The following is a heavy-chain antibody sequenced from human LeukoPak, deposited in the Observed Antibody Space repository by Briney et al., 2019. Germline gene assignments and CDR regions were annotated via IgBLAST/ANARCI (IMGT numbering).Heavy chain of an antibody. CDR3: ASSLRYYFDY. J-gene: IGHJ4*02. CDR2: ISGSGGST. CDR1: GFTFSSYS. Sequence: PGGSLRLSCAASGFTFSSYSMSWVRHAPGKGLEWVSAISGSGGSTYYADSVKGRFTISRDNSKNTLYLQMNSLSAEDTAVYYCASSLRYYFDYWGQGTLVTVSS. V-gene: IGHV3-23*01.